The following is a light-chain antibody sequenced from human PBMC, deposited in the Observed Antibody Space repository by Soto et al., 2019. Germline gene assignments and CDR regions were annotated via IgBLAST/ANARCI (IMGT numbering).Light chain of an antibody. J-gene: IGLJ3*02. CDR1: SSNIGRNF. Sequence: QSVLTQPPSVSAAPGQGVTMSCSGTSSNIGRNFVACYQQLPGTAPKLLIYDDTKRPYGIPGRFSASKSGTSATLAITGLQTGDEADYYCGTWDSSLSVLVFGGGTKLTVL. CDR3: GTWDSSLSVLV. CDR2: DDT. V-gene: IGLV1-51*01.